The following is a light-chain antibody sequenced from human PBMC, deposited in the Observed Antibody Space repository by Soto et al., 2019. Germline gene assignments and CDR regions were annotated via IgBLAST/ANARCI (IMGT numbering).Light chain of an antibody. J-gene: IGLJ2*01. CDR1: GSDVGGYNY. CDR2: DVS. CDR3: SSYTSARPPLG. V-gene: IGLV2-14*01. Sequence: QSVLTQPASVSGSPGQSITISCTGTGSDVGGYNYVSWYQQHPGKAPKVMIYDVSNRPSGVSNRFSGSKSGNTASLTISGLQAEDEADYYCSSYTSARPPLGFGGGTKVTVL.